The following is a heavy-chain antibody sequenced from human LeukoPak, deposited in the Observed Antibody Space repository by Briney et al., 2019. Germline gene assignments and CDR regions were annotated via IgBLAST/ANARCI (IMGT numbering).Heavy chain of an antibody. Sequence: SETLSLTCTVSGGSISSSSYYWGWIRQPPGKGLEWIGSIYYSGSTYYNPSLKSRVTISVDTSKNQFSLKLSSVTAADTAVYYCARHYYSPELVSPPVENWFDPWGQGTLVTVSS. V-gene: IGHV4-39*01. J-gene: IGHJ5*02. D-gene: IGHD3-22*01. CDR3: ARHYYSPELVSPPVENWFDP. CDR2: IYYSGST. CDR1: GGSISSSSYY.